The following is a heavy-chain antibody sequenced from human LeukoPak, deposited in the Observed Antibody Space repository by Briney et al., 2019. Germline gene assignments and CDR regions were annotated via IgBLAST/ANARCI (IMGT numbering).Heavy chain of an antibody. CDR3: ARVRSSGWFDY. Sequence: SETLSLTCAVYGGSFSGYYWGWIRQPPGKGLEWIGEINHSGSTNYNPSLKSRVTISVDTSKNQFSLKLSSVTAADTAVYYCARVRSSGWFDYWGQGTLVTVSS. CDR2: INHSGST. V-gene: IGHV4-34*01. CDR1: GGSFSGYY. D-gene: IGHD6-19*01. J-gene: IGHJ4*02.